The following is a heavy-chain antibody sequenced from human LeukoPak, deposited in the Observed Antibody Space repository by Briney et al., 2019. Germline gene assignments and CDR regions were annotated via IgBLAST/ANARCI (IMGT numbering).Heavy chain of an antibody. V-gene: IGHV3-74*01. Sequence: PGGSLRLSCVASGFTFSSYWMHWVRQDPRKGLVWVSRINGDGRNINYADSVRGRFTISRDNAKNTLYLQMNSLRAEDTALYYCAKARVPGGYYDSSGYYSGYFDYWGQGTLVTVSS. D-gene: IGHD3-22*01. CDR2: INGDGRNI. CDR1: GFTFSSYW. J-gene: IGHJ4*02. CDR3: AKARVPGGYYDSSGYYSGYFDY.